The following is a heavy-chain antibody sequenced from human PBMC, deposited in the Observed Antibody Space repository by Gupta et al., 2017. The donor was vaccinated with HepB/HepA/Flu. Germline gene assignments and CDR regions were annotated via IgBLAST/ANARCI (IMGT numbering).Heavy chain of an antibody. Sequence: EVQLLESGGGLVQTGGSLRLSCAASGFRFSAYIMSWVRQAPGKGLEWLSAIDAAGGYADYADSVRGRFTISRDNSKNTLYLHMNSLRVEDTAVYYCAKREGISTAHLDYWGQGTLVTVSS. CDR2: IDAAGGYA. D-gene: IGHD5-24*01. J-gene: IGHJ4*02. V-gene: IGHV3-23*01. CDR3: AKREGISTAHLDY. CDR1: GFRFSAYI.